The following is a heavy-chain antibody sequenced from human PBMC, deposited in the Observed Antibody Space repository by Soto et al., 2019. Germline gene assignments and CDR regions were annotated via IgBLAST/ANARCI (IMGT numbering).Heavy chain of an antibody. CDR2: IWYDGSNK. V-gene: IGHV3-33*01. Sequence: QVQLVESGGGVVQPGRSLRLSCAASGFTFSSYGMHWVRQAPGKGLEWVAGIWYDGSNKYYADSVKGRFTISRDNSKNTLYLQMNSPRAEDTAVYYCARDTARAMVRIYYGMDVWGQGTTVTVSS. CDR3: ARDTARAMVRIYYGMDV. D-gene: IGHD3-10*01. CDR1: GFTFSSYG. J-gene: IGHJ6*02.